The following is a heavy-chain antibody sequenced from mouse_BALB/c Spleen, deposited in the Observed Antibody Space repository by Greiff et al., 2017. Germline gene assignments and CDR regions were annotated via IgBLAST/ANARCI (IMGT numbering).Heavy chain of an antibody. Sequence: EVQGVESGGGLVQPGGSRKLSCAASGFTFSRFGMHWVRQAPEKGLEWVAYISSGSSTIYYADTVKGRFTISRDNPKNTLFLQMTSLRSEDTAMYYCARDYYGSSYYVDYWGQGTTLTVSS. V-gene: IGHV5-17*02. CDR2: ISSGSSTI. CDR3: ARDYYGSSYYVDY. D-gene: IGHD1-1*01. J-gene: IGHJ2*01. CDR1: GFTFSRFG.